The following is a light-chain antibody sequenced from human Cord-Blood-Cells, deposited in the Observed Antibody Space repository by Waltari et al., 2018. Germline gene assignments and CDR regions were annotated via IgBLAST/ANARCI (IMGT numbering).Light chain of an antibody. V-gene: IGLV1-47*01. J-gene: IGLJ1*01. Sequence: QYVLTQPPSASGTPGQRVTIHCSGSSSHIGSNYVYWYQQLPGTAPKLLIYRNNQRPSGVPDRFSGSKSGTSASLAISGLRSEDEADYYCAAWDDSLSGYVFGTGTKVTVL. CDR1: SSHIGSNY. CDR2: RNN. CDR3: AAWDDSLSGYV.